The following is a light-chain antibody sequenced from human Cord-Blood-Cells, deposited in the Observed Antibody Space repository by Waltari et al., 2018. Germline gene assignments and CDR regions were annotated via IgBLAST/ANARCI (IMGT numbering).Light chain of an antibody. CDR3: QQSYSTPLA. CDR2: AAS. J-gene: IGKJ4*01. Sequence: DIQMTQSPPSLSASVGDRVTITCRASQSISSYLNWYQQKPGKAPKLLIYAASRLQSGVPSRFSGSGSGTDFTLTISSLQPEDFATYYCQQSYSTPLAFGGGTKVEIK. V-gene: IGKV1-39*01. CDR1: QSISSY.